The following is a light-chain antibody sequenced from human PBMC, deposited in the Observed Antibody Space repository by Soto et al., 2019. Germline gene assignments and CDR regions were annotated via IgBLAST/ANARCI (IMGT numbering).Light chain of an antibody. CDR1: QSVSVF. CDR2: DAA. CDR3: QQYGTSPIT. Sequence: EIVLTQSPATLSLSPGDRATLSCRASQSVSVFLAWYQQKPGQAPRLLIFDAANRATGIPARCCGSGSGTDFTLTISRLEPEDFAVYYCQQYGTSPITFGQGTRLEI. V-gene: IGKV3-11*01. J-gene: IGKJ5*01.